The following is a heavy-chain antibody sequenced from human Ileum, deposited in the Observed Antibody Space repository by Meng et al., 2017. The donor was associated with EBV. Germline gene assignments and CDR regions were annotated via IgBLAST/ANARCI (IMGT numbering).Heavy chain of an antibody. CDR1: GFAVSSNY. J-gene: IGHJ5*02. Sequence: EVQLVESGGGLIQPGGSLRLSCAASGFAVSSNYMSWVRQAPGKGLEWVSVMNSGGNTDYADSVKGRFSISRDNSKNTLYLQMNSLRVEDTAVYYCAKNPLTWGQGTLGTVAS. V-gene: IGHV3-53*01. D-gene: IGHD3-16*01. CDR2: MNSGGNT. CDR3: AKNPLT.